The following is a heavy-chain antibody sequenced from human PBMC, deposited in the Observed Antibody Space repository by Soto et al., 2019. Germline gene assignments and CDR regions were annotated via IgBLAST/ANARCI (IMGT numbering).Heavy chain of an antibody. CDR3: AREREEGGYSYGPYYFDY. J-gene: IGHJ4*02. CDR1: GFTFSSYS. CDR2: ISSSSSYI. Sequence: EVQLVESGGGLVKPGGSLRLSCAASGFTFSSYSMNWVRQAPGKGLEWVSSISSSSSYIYYADSVKGRFTISRDNAKNSLYLQMNSLRAQDTAVYYCAREREEGGYSYGPYYFDYWGQGTLVTVSS. V-gene: IGHV3-21*01. D-gene: IGHD5-18*01.